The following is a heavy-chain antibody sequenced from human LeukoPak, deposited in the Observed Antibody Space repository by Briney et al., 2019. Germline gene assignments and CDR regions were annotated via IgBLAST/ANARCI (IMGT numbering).Heavy chain of an antibody. J-gene: IGHJ4*02. Sequence: GASVKVSCKASGYTFTGQYMHWVRQAPGQGLEWMGWINPNSGGTNYVQKFQGRVTMTRDTSVSTAYMELSSLISDDTAVYYCASGGSYCSSTSCFFDYWGQGALVTVSS. CDR1: GYTFTGQY. CDR2: INPNSGGT. CDR3: ASGGSYCSSTSCFFDY. D-gene: IGHD2-2*01. V-gene: IGHV1-2*02.